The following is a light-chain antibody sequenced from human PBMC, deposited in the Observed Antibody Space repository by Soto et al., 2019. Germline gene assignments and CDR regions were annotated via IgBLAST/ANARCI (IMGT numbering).Light chain of an antibody. Sequence: EMVMTQSPATLSVPPGEKATLSCRASQTVTRNLAWYQQKPGQTPRLLIFGASTRATGIPARFSGSGSGTEFTLTISSLQPEDFAGYYCQQYAVWPPQTFGQGTKVEIK. J-gene: IGKJ1*01. CDR3: QQYAVWPPQT. V-gene: IGKV3-15*01. CDR1: QTVTRN. CDR2: GAS.